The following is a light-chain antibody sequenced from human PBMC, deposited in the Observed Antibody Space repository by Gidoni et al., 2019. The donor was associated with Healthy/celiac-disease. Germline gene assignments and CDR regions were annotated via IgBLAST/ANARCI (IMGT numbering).Light chain of an antibody. CDR3: CSYAGSSTFLYV. CDR1: SSDVGSYNL. CDR2: EGS. Sequence: QSALTQPASVSGSPGQSITISCTGTSSDVGSYNLVSWYHQHPGKAPKLMIYEGSKRHSGVSNRFSGSKSGNTASLTISGLQAEDEADYYCCSYAGSSTFLYVFGTGTKVTVL. J-gene: IGLJ1*01. V-gene: IGLV2-23*03.